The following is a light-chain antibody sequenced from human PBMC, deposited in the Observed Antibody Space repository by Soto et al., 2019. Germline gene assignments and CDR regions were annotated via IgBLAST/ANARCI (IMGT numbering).Light chain of an antibody. V-gene: IGKV1-39*01. CDR1: QSISTY. CDR3: QQSYNTPRT. CDR2: AAS. J-gene: IGKJ1*01. Sequence: IQMTQSPSSLSSSVGDRVTITCRASQSISTYLNWYQQRPGKAPNLLIYAASSLQSGVPSTFSGSGSGTDFTLTISSLKIEDFETYYCQQSYNTPRTFGQGTKVDIK.